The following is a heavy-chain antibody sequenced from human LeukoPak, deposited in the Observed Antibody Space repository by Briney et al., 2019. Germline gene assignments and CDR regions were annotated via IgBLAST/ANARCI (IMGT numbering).Heavy chain of an antibody. D-gene: IGHD4-17*01. J-gene: IGHJ4*02. Sequence: PSETLSLTCAVSGVSFNDYYWSWVRQTPGKGLEWIGEINHSGYTNDSPPLKSRVTLSIDTSRKQFSLNLRSVTVADSGIYYCARMTTGHDYWGQGTLVTVSS. V-gene: IGHV4-34*01. CDR2: INHSGYT. CDR3: ARMTTGHDY. CDR1: GVSFNDYY.